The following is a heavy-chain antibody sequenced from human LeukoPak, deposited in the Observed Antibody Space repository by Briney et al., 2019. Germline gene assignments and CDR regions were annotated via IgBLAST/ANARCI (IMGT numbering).Heavy chain of an antibody. D-gene: IGHD1-26*01. J-gene: IGHJ4*02. CDR2: INPNSGGT. V-gene: IGHV1-2*02. CDR3: ARGLVGATSYFDY. Sequence: GASVKVSCKTSGYTFTDYYMHWVRQAPGQGLEWMGWINPNSGGTNYAQKFQGRVTMTRDTSISTAYMELSRLKSDDTAVYYCARGLVGATSYFDYWGQGTLVTVSS. CDR1: GYTFTDYY.